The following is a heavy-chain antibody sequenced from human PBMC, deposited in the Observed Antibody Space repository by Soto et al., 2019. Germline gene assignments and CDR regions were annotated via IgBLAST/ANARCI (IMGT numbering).Heavy chain of an antibody. CDR3: AREGVAAPYYYYGMDV. Sequence: SETLSLTCTVSGDSIRSYYWSWIRQPPGKGLEWIGYISYTGSTHYNPSLKSRVTISADTSKNQFSLKLSSVTTADAALYYCAREGVAAPYYYYGMDVWGQGSTVTVSS. D-gene: IGHD2-15*01. V-gene: IGHV4-59*01. CDR2: ISYTGST. J-gene: IGHJ6*02. CDR1: GDSIRSYY.